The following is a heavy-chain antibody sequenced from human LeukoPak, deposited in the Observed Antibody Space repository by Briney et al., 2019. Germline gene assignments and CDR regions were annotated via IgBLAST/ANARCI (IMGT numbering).Heavy chain of an antibody. CDR3: AKPYSSGPNYYYYGMDV. D-gene: IGHD6-19*01. J-gene: IGHJ6*02. V-gene: IGHV3-30*18. Sequence: GGSLRLSCAASGFTFSSYGMHWVRQAPSKGLEWVAVISYDGSNKYYADSVKGRFTISRDNSKNTLYLQMNSLRAEDTAVYYCAKPYSSGPNYYYYGMDVWGQGTTVTVSS. CDR2: ISYDGSNK. CDR1: GFTFSSYG.